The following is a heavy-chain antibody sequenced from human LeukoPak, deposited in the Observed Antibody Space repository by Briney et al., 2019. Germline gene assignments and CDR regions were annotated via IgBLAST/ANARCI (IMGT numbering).Heavy chain of an antibody. CDR1: GGSISTRNHY. Sequence: SETLSLTCTVTGGSISTRNHYWGWLRQPPGKELEWIGSIGYTGTTNSNPSLKSRVTLSVDTSKNQDSLTLSSVTAADTAVYFCARRMGSGATYPRTFDYWGQGTLVTVSS. CDR3: ARRMGSGATYPRTFDY. CDR2: IGYTGTT. D-gene: IGHD2-8*02. J-gene: IGHJ4*02. V-gene: IGHV4-39*01.